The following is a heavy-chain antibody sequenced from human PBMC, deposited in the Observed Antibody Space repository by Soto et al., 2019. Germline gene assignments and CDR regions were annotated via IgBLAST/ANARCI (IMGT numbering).Heavy chain of an antibody. V-gene: IGHV4-39*01. J-gene: IGHJ5*02. CDR1: GDSISSSKYY. D-gene: IGHD2-21*02. Sequence: SETLSLTCTFSGDSISSSKYYWGWIRQPPGKGLEWIGSISYSGSPYYNSSLKSRVTVSVDTSKNQFSLKLSSVTAADTAVYYCARHPSDFWFDPWGQGTLVTVSS. CDR3: ARHPSDFWFDP. CDR2: ISYSGSP.